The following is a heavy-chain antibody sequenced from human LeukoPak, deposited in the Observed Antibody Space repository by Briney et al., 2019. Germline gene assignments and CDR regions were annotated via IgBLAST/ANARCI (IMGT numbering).Heavy chain of an antibody. Sequence: TGGSLRLSCAASGFTFDSYDMSWVRQAPGKGLEWVSSISGNGATTYLADSARGRFTISRGNSKNTLDLQMNSLSAEDTAIYFCVKVLGGYSFASFDYWGQGARVTVSS. D-gene: IGHD5-18*01. CDR2: ISGNGATT. CDR1: GFTFDSYD. J-gene: IGHJ4*02. CDR3: VKVLGGYSFASFDY. V-gene: IGHV3-23*01.